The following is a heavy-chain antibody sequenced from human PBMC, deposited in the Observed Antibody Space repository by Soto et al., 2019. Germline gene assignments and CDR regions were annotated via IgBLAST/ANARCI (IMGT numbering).Heavy chain of an antibody. CDR2: INHSGNT. CDR3: ARRRGDFDA. CDR1: GASLSDNY. Sequence: PSETLSLTCAVYGASLSDNYFNWLRQPPGKGLEWMGEINHSGNTNYNPSLRSRVTISIDTSKNQLSLNLRSVSAADTAVYYCARRRGDFDAWGQGTQVTVSS. V-gene: IGHV4-34*01. J-gene: IGHJ5*02. D-gene: IGHD2-21*02.